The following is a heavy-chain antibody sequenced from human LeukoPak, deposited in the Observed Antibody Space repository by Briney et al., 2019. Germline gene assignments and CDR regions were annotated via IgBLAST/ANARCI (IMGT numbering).Heavy chain of an antibody. CDR1: GYTFTSYG. V-gene: IGHV1-18*01. Sequence: SVKVSCKASGYTFTSYGISWVRQAPGQGLEWMGWISAYNGNTNYAQKLQGRVTMTTDTSTSTAYMELSSLRSEDTAVYYCAREDDILTGDYRLDYWGQGTLVTVSS. J-gene: IGHJ4*02. CDR3: AREDDILTGDYRLDY. CDR2: ISAYNGNT. D-gene: IGHD3-9*01.